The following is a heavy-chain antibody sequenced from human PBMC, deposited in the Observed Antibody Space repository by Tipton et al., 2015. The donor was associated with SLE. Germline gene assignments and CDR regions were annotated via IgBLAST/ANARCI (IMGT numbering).Heavy chain of an antibody. V-gene: IGHV4-34*01. J-gene: IGHJ3*02. Sequence: TLSLTCAVYGGSFSGYYWNWIRQPPGKGLEWIGEINHSGSTNYNPSLKSRVTISLDTSKNHFSLNLSSVTAADTALYYCARGLRTFPRLDIWGLGTKVTVSS. CDR2: INHSGST. CDR1: GGSFSGYY. CDR3: ARGLRTFPRLDI. D-gene: IGHD4-17*01.